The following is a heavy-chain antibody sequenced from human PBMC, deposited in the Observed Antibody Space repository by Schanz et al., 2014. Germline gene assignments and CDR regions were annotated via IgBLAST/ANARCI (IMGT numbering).Heavy chain of an antibody. CDR3: TRGGYSYALSAFDI. D-gene: IGHD5-18*01. CDR2: ITAYNGDT. J-gene: IGHJ3*02. Sequence: QVQLVQSGAEVKKPGASVKVSCKASGYTFTSHGISWVRQAPGQGLEWMGWITAYNGDTNYALKLQGRVTMTTDTSTGTAYMELRSLRSDDTALYYCTRGGYSYALSAFDICGRGTMVTFSS. V-gene: IGHV1-18*01. CDR1: GYTFTSHG.